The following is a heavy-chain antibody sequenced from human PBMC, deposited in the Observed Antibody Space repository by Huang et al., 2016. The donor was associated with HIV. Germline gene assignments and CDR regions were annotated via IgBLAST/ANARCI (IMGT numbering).Heavy chain of an antibody. V-gene: IGHV1-24*01. J-gene: IGHJ4*02. CDR2: SDTEDGET. D-gene: IGHD2-21*02. CDR3: ATHSGGDSYAPYY. CDR1: GYILTELA. Sequence: QVQLVQSGAEVRKPGASVKVSCKVSGYILTELAMHWVRQSPGKGIEWREGSDTEDGETRYAEKLQGRVTMTEDTSTDTAYLELSCLTSDDTAVYYCATHSGGDSYAPYYWGQGTLVTVSS.